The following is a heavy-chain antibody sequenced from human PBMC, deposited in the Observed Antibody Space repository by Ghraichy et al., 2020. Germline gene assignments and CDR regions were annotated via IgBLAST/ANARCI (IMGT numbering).Heavy chain of an antibody. CDR2: IYPGDSDT. V-gene: IGHV5-51*01. Sequence: GESLNISCKGSGYTFTNYWIVWVRQMPGRDLEWMGIIYPGDSDTRYSPSFQGQVTITADKSISTAYLHWSSLKASDTAMYYCARLFYYYYYMDVWGQGTTVTVSS. CDR3: ARLFYYYYYMDV. J-gene: IGHJ6*02. CDR1: GYTFTNYW.